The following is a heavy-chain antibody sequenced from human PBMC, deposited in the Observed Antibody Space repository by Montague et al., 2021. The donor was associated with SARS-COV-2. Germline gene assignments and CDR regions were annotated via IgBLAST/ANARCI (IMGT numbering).Heavy chain of an antibody. V-gene: IGHV4-59*01. CDR3: ARAQNICFIANCVNYFDL. CDR1: GGSIRSYY. Sequence: SETLSLTCEVSGGSIRSYYWSWIRQSPGKGREWIGYVHYTGSTKYNPSLKTRVTLSLDTPKNHFSLRLNSVTAADTAVYYCARAQNICFIANCVNYFDLWGLGALVSVSS. CDR2: VHYTGST. D-gene: IGHD1-1*01. J-gene: IGHJ4*02.